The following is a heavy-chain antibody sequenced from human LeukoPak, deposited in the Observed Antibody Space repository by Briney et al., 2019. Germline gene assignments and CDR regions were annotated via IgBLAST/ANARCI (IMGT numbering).Heavy chain of an antibody. CDR3: ARGPRYYDILTGFHPYYYYGMDV. CDR1: GGSFSGYY. CDR2: INHSGST. D-gene: IGHD3-9*01. J-gene: IGHJ6*02. Sequence: SETLSLTCAVYGGSFSGYYWSWISQPPGKGLEWIGEINHSGSTNYNPSLKSRVTISVDTSKNQFSLKLSSVTAADTAVYYCARGPRYYDILTGFHPYYYYGMDVWGQGTTVTVSS. V-gene: IGHV4-34*01.